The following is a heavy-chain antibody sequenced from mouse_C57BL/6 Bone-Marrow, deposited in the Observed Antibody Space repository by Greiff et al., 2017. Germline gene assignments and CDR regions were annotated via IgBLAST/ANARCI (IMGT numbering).Heavy chain of an antibody. CDR3: ARDDEEDWFAY. CDR2: IYPGDGDT. J-gene: IGHJ3*01. Sequence: VQLQQSGAELVKPGASVKISCKASGYAFSSYWMNWVKQRPGKGLEWIGQIYPGDGDTNYNGKFKGKATLTADRSSSTAYMPLSSLPAEDSAVYFCARDDEEDWFAYWGQGSVVTV. CDR1: GYAFSSYW. V-gene: IGHV1-80*01.